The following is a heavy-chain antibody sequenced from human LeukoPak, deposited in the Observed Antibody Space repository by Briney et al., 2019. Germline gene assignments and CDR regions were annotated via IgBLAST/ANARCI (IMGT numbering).Heavy chain of an antibody. J-gene: IGHJ4*02. Sequence: GGSLRLSCAASGFTFSTYEMNWVRQAPGKGLEWVSYISSSGSTIYYADSVKGRFTISRDNAKNSLYLQMNSLRAEDTAVYYCARVGRGIVGATTDWYFDYWGQGTLVTVSS. CDR2: ISSSGSTI. V-gene: IGHV3-48*03. D-gene: IGHD1-26*01. CDR1: GFTFSTYE. CDR3: ARVGRGIVGATTDWYFDY.